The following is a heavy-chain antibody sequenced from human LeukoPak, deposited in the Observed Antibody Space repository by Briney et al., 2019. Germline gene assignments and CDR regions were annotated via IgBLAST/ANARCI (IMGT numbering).Heavy chain of an antibody. CDR2: ISSSGSTI. Sequence: GGSLRLSCAASGFTFSNYYMSWIRQAPGKGLEWVSYISSSGSTIYYADSVKGRFTISRDNAKNPLYLQMNSLRAEDTAVYYCARGQQWLAFDYWGQGTLVTVSS. CDR1: GFTFSNYY. V-gene: IGHV3-11*01. CDR3: ARGQQWLAFDY. D-gene: IGHD6-19*01. J-gene: IGHJ4*02.